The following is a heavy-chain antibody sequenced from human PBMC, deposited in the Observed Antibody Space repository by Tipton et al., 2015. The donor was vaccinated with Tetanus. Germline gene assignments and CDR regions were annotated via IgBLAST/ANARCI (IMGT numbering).Heavy chain of an antibody. V-gene: IGHV4-34*01. CDR2: INHSGST. CDR1: AGSFSGYY. J-gene: IGHJ6*02. D-gene: IGHD3-3*01. Sequence: TLSLTCAVYAGSFSGYYWTWIRQSPGEGLEWIGEINHSGSTNYNPSLKSRVTMSVDTSRDQFSLKLSSVTAADTAVYYCARDRSITIFGVVPINYYYGMDVWGQGTTVTVSS. CDR3: ARDRSITIFGVVPINYYYGMDV.